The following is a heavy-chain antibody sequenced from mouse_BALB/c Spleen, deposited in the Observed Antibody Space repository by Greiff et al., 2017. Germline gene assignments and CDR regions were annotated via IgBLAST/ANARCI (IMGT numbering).Heavy chain of an antibody. CDR1: GFSLTSYG. Sequence: VKLMESGPGLVAPSQSLSITCTVSGFSLTSYGVHWVRQPPGKGLEWLGVIWAGGSTNYNSALMSRLSISKDNSKSQVFLKMNSLQTDDTAMYYCARDDGYGLYAMDYWGQGTSVTVSS. CDR3: ARDDGYGLYAMDY. CDR2: IWAGGST. D-gene: IGHD2-3*01. V-gene: IGHV2-9*02. J-gene: IGHJ4*01.